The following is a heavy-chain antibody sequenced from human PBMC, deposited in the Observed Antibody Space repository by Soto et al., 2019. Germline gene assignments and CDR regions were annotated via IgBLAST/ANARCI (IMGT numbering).Heavy chain of an antibody. J-gene: IGHJ6*02. V-gene: IGHV3-30*18. CDR3: AKVGHRGLYYYYYGMDV. CDR1: GFTFSSYA. CDR2: ISYDGSNK. D-gene: IGHD6-25*01. Sequence: QEQLVESGGGVVQPGGSLRLSCVASGFTFSSYAMHWVRQAPGKGLEWVAVISYDGSNKYYADSVKGRFSISRDSSKSTLSLQMNSLRAEDTAVYYCAKVGHRGLYYYYYGMDVWGQGTTVTVSS.